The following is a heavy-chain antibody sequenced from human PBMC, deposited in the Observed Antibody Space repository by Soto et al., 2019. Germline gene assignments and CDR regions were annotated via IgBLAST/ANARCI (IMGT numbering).Heavy chain of an antibody. D-gene: IGHD2-2*01. V-gene: IGHV4-34*01. CDR2: INHSGST. CDR3: ERVYCSSTSCYYYYGMDV. Sequence: QVQLQQWGAGLLKPSETLSLTCAVYGGSFSGYYWSWIRQPPGKGLEWIGEINHSGSTNYNPSLKSRVTISVDTSKNQFSLKLSSVTAADTAVYYCERVYCSSTSCYYYYGMDVWGQGTTVTVS. CDR1: GGSFSGYY. J-gene: IGHJ6*02.